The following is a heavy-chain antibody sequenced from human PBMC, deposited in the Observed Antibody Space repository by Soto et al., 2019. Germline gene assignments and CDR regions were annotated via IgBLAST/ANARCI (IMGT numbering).Heavy chain of an antibody. V-gene: IGHV3-30*18. CDR3: AKLHDLNLEIAARPWALDY. CDR1: GFTFSSYG. Sequence: HPGGSLRLSCAASGFTFSSYGMHWVRQAPGKGLEWVAVISYDGSNKYYADSVKGRFTISRDNSKNTLYLQMNSLRAEDTAVYYCAKLHDLNLEIAARPWALDYWGQGTLVTVSS. J-gene: IGHJ4*02. D-gene: IGHD6-6*01. CDR2: ISYDGSNK.